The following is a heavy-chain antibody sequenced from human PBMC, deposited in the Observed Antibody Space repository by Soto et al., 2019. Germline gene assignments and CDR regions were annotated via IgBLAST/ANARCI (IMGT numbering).Heavy chain of an antibody. CDR2: IYYSGST. J-gene: IGHJ6*02. D-gene: IGHD6-6*01. Sequence: SETLSLTCTVSGGSVSSGSYYWSWIRQPPGKGLEWIGYIYYSGSTNYNPSLKSRVTISVDTSKNQFSLKLSSVTAADTAVYYCARAPGDIAARVDPYYYYGMGVWGQGTTVTVS. V-gene: IGHV4-61*01. CDR1: GGSVSSGSYY. CDR3: ARAPGDIAARVDPYYYYGMGV.